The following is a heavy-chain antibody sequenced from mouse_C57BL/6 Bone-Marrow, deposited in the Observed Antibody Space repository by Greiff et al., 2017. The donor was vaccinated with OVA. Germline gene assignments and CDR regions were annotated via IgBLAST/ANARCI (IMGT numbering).Heavy chain of an antibody. V-gene: IGHV1-50*01. CDR1: GYTFTSYW. CDR2: IDPSDSYT. J-gene: IGHJ1*03. D-gene: IGHD1-1*01. CDR3: ARDPYGDWYFDV. Sequence: QVQLQQPGAELVKPGASVKLSCKASGYTFTSYWMQWVKQRPGQGLEWIGEIDPSDSYTNYNQKFKCKATLTVDTSSSTAYMQLSSLTSEDSAVYYCARDPYGDWYFDVWGTGTTVTVSS.